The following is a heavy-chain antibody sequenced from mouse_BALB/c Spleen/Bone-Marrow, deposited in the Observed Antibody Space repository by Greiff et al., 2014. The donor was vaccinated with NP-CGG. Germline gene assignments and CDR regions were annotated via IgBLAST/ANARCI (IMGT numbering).Heavy chain of an antibody. CDR1: GYTFTDYA. CDR2: ISTYYGDA. CDR3: ARDAMDY. Sequence: VQLQQSGAELVRPGVSVKISCKGSGYTFTDYAMHWVKQSHAKSLEWIGVISTYYGDASYNQKFRGKATMTVDKSSSTAYMELARLTSEDSAIYYCARDAMDYWGQGTSVTVSS. J-gene: IGHJ4*01. V-gene: IGHV1S137*01.